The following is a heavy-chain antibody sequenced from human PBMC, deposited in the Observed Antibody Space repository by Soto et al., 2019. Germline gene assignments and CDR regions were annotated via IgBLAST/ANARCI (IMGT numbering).Heavy chain of an antibody. D-gene: IGHD1-26*01. CDR1: GGSVSSGSYY. V-gene: IGHV4-61*01. CDR3: ARDLRATKRFGLGWFDP. J-gene: IGHJ5*02. CDR2: IYYSGST. Sequence: PSETLSLTCTVSGGSVSSGSYYWSWIRQPPGKGLEWIGYIYYSGSTNYNPSLKSRVTISVDTSKNQFSLKLSSVTAADTAVYYCARDLRATKRFGLGWFDPRGQGTLVTVSS.